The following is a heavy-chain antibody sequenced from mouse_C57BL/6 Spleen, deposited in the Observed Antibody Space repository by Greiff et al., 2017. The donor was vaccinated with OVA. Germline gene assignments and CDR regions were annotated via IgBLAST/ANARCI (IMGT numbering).Heavy chain of an antibody. CDR3: ANDGYQAWFAY. D-gene: IGHD2-3*01. CDR2: IWSGGST. J-gene: IGHJ3*01. V-gene: IGHV2-4*01. CDR1: GFSLTSYG. Sequence: VKLMESGPGLVQPSQSLSITCTVSGFSLTSYGVHWVRQPPGKGLEWLGVIWSGGSTDYNAAFISRLSISKDNSKSQVFFKMNSLQADDTAIYYCANDGYQAWFAYWGQGTLVTVSA.